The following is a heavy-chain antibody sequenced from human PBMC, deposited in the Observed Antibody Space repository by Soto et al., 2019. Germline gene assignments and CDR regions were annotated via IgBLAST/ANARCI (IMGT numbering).Heavy chain of an antibody. D-gene: IGHD3-3*01. V-gene: IGHV4-59*08. CDR3: ASLRGGDFWSGYYTRWFDP. Sequence: PSETLSLTCTVSGGSISSYYWSWIRQPPGKGLEWIGYIYYSGSTNYNPSLKGRVTISVDTSKNQFSLKLSSVTAADTAVYYCASLRGGDFWSGYYTRWFDPWGQGTLVTVSS. CDR1: GGSISSYY. J-gene: IGHJ5*02. CDR2: IYYSGST.